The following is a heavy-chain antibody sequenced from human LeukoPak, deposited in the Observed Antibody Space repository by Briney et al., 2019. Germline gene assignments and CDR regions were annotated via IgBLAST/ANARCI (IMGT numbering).Heavy chain of an antibody. CDR1: GFTFSTYW. V-gene: IGHV3-7*04. CDR3: ARFGVPYGVDV. J-gene: IGHJ6*02. CDR2: IKPDGSEK. D-gene: IGHD3-16*01. Sequence: PGGSLRLSCAASGFTFSTYWMSWVRQAPGKGLEWVANIKPDGSEKDCVDSLKGRFTISRDNAKNSLYLQVNSLRAEDTAVYYCARFGVPYGVDVWGQGTTVTVSS.